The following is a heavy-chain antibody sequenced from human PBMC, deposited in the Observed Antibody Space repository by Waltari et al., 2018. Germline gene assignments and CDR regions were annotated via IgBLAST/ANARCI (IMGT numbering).Heavy chain of an antibody. CDR1: GGSFSGYY. D-gene: IGHD3-22*01. V-gene: IGHV4-34*01. J-gene: IGHJ4*02. CDR2: INHSGST. Sequence: QVQLQQWGAGLLKPSETLSLTCAVYGGSFSGYYWSWIRQPPGKGLEWIGEINHSGSTNYNPSLKSRVTISVDTSKNQFSLKLSSVTAADTAVYYCARGGGHYYDSSGYPYPPFGCWGQGTLVTVSS. CDR3: ARGGGHYYDSSGYPYPPFGC.